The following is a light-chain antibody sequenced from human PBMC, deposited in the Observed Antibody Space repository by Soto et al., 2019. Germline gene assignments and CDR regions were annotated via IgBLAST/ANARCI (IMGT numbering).Light chain of an antibody. CDR2: EGS. J-gene: IGLJ1*01. CDR3: CSSAGRGPFYV. CDR1: SSDLGSYNL. V-gene: IGLV2-23*01. Sequence: QSVLTQPASVSGSPGQSITVSCTGTSSDLGSYNLVSWYQQHPGKAPKLMIYEGSKRPSGVSNRFSASKSGNTASLTISGLQAEDEADNFCCSSAGRGPFYVFGSGTKVTVL.